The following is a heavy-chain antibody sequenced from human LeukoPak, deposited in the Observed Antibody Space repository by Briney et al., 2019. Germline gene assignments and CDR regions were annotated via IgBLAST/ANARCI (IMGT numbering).Heavy chain of an antibody. CDR1: GYTFTGYY. J-gene: IGHJ4*02. CDR2: INPNSGGT. Sequence: ASVKVSCKASGYTFTGYYMHWVRQAPGQGLEWMGWINPNSGGTNYAQKFQGRVTMTRDTSIGTAYMELSRLRSDDTAVYYCARDLSITMVRGVISLGYWGQGTLVTVSS. CDR3: ARDLSITMVRGVISLGY. V-gene: IGHV1-2*02. D-gene: IGHD3-10*01.